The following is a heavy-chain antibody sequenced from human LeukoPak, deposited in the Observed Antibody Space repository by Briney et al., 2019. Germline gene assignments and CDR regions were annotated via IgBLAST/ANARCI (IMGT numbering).Heavy chain of an antibody. J-gene: IGHJ4*02. CDR2: SNAGNGNT. D-gene: IGHD3-10*01. CDR1: GYTFTSYA. CDR3: ASPQRGSGNYYTDY. Sequence: VASVKVSCKASGYTFTSYAMHWVRQAPGQRLEWMGWSNAGNGNTKYSQEFQGRVTITRDTSISTAYMELSRLRSDDTAVYYCASPQRGSGNYYTDYWGQGTLVTVSS. V-gene: IGHV1-3*02.